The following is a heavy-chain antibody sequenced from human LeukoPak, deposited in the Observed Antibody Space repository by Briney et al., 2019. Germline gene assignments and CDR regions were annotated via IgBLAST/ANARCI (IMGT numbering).Heavy chain of an antibody. CDR2: FYSGGST. CDR3: ARTHAAVGLYYFDY. Sequence: GGSLRLSCTASGFTFSSYSMNWVRQAPGKGLEWVSVFYSGGSTYYADSVKGRFTISRDNSKNTLYLQMNSLRAEDTAVYYCARTHAAVGLYYFDYWGQGTLVTVSS. J-gene: IGHJ4*02. V-gene: IGHV3-53*01. CDR1: GFTFSSYS. D-gene: IGHD6-19*01.